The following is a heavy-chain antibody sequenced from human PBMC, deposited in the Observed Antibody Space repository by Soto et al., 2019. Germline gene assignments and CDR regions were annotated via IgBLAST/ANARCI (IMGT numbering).Heavy chain of an antibody. D-gene: IGHD2-15*01. CDR2: ISSSSSTI. V-gene: IGHV3-48*02. CDR1: GFTFSSYS. CDR3: AREDTVVAASYFYYYYYGMDV. Sequence: GGSLRLSCAASGFTFSSYSMNWVRQAPGKGLEWVSYISSSSSTIYYADSVKGRFTISRDNAKNSLYLQMNSLRDEDTAVYYCAREDTVVAASYFYYYYYGMDVWGQGTTVTLSS. J-gene: IGHJ6*02.